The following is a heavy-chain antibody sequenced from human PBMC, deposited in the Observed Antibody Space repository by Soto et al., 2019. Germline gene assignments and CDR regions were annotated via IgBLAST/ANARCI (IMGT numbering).Heavy chain of an antibody. D-gene: IGHD3-3*01. CDR2: ISVSGGST. J-gene: IGHJ6*02. V-gene: IGHV3-23*01. CDR1: GFTFSSGS. CDR3: AKDIGITPGYYGMDV. Sequence: PVGSLRLSCVAAGFTFSSGSMSLFRQAPGEGLEWVSVISVSGGSTYYADSVKGRFTISRDNSKNTLYLQMNSLRAEDTAVYYCAKDIGITPGYYGMDVWCQGTMVTVSS.